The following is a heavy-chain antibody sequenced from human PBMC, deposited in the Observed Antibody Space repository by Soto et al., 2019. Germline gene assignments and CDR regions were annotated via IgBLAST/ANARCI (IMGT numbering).Heavy chain of an antibody. CDR3: ASDKGQGHWFDP. V-gene: IGHV1-69*13. Sequence: ASVKVSCKASGGTFSSYAISWVRQAPGQGLEWMGGIIPIFGTANYAQKFQGRVTITADESTSTAYMELSSLRSEDTAVYYCASDKGQGHWFDPWGQGNLVTVSS. CDR2: IIPIFGTA. CDR1: GGTFSSYA. J-gene: IGHJ5*02.